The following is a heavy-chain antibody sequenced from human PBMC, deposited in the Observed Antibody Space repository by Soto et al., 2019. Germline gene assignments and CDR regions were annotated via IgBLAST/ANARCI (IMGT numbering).Heavy chain of an antibody. D-gene: IGHD2-2*02. CDR1: GGSISSYY. CDR2: IYYIGTT. CDR3: AREHEVVPAAISRFDP. V-gene: IGHV4-59*12. Sequence: PSETLSLTCTVSGGSISSYYWSWIRQPPGKGLEWIGYIYYIGTTNYSPSLESRVTISVDTSKNQFSLKLTSVTAADTAVYYCAREHEVVPAAISRFDPWGQGTLVTVSS. J-gene: IGHJ5*02.